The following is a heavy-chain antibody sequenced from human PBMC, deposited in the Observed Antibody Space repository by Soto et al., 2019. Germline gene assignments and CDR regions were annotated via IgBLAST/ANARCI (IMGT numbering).Heavy chain of an antibody. CDR3: ARDIIAARQDYYYGMDV. J-gene: IGHJ6*02. Sequence: PGGSLRLSXAASGFTFSSYSMNWVRQAPGKGLEWVSSTSSSSSYIYYADSVKGRFTISRDNAKNSLYLQMNSLRAEDTAVYYCARDIIAARQDYYYGMDVWGQGTTVTVSS. CDR1: GFTFSSYS. CDR2: TSSSSSYI. D-gene: IGHD6-6*01. V-gene: IGHV3-21*01.